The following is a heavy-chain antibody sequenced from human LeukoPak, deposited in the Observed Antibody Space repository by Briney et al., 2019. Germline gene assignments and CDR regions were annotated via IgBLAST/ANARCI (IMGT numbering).Heavy chain of an antibody. J-gene: IGHJ4*02. D-gene: IGHD3-22*01. CDR3: ARGYYDGSGYSNPFDY. CDR2: IYYTGNT. CDR1: GASISSYY. V-gene: IGHV4-59*01. Sequence: PSETLSLTCTVSGASISSYYWSWIRQPPGKGLEWIGYIYYTGNTNYNPSLKSRVTVSVDTSKNQFSLRLTSVTAADTAVYYCARGYYDGSGYSNPFDYWGQGTLVTVSS.